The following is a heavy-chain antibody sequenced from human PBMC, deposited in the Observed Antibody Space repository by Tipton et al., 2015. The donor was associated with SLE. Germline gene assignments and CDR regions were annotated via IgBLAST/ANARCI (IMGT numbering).Heavy chain of an antibody. CDR3: AQAHLWGSYRYASDI. CDR1: GGSFGGYY. CDR2: ISHGGST. Sequence: LRLSCSIYGGSFGGYYWSWIRQPPGKGLEWIGEISHGGSTNYNPSLKSRVTISVDTSKNQFSLKLSSVTAADTAVYYCAQAHLWGSYRYASDIWGQGTMVTVSS. D-gene: IGHD3-16*02. V-gene: IGHV4-34*01. J-gene: IGHJ3*02.